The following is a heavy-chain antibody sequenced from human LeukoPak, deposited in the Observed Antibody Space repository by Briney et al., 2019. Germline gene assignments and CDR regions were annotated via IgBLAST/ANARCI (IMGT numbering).Heavy chain of an antibody. V-gene: IGHV3-53*01. CDR2: IYSGGST. CDR1: GFTVSSNY. Sequence: GGSLRLSCAASGFTVSSNYMSWVRQAPGKGLEWVSVIYSGGSTYYADSVKGRFTISRDNSKNTLYLQMNSLRAEDTAVCYCARGLPGLPQDAFDIWGQGTMVTVSS. J-gene: IGHJ3*02. D-gene: IGHD2-21*01. CDR3: ARGLPGLPQDAFDI.